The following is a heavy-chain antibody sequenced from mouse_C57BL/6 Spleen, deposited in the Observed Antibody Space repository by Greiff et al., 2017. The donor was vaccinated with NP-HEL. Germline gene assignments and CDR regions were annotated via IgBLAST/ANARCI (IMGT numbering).Heavy chain of an antibody. J-gene: IGHJ1*03. CDR1: GFTFSSYA. V-gene: IGHV5-4*03. D-gene: IGHD4-1*01. Sequence: EVKLVESGGGLVKPGGSLKLSCAASGFTFSSYAMSWVRQTPEKRLEWVATISDGGSYTYYPDNVKGRFTISRDNAKNNLYLQMSHLKSEDTAMYYCARAGTSYWYFDGWGTGTTVTVSS. CDR2: ISDGGSYT. CDR3: ARAGTSYWYFDG.